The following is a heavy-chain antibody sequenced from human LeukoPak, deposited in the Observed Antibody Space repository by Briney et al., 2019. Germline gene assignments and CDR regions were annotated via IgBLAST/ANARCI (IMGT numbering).Heavy chain of an antibody. Sequence: GASVKVSCKASGGTFSSYAISWVRQAPGQGLEWMGGIIPIFGTANYAQKFQGRVTITTDESTSTAYTELSSLRSEDTAVYYCAREGYCSGGSCYPGYNWFDPWGQGTLVTVSS. J-gene: IGHJ5*02. CDR1: GGTFSSYA. V-gene: IGHV1-69*05. CDR2: IIPIFGTA. CDR3: AREGYCSGGSCYPGYNWFDP. D-gene: IGHD2-15*01.